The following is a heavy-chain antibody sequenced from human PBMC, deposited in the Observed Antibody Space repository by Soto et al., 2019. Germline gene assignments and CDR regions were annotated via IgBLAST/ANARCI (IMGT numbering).Heavy chain of an antibody. J-gene: IGHJ5*02. Sequence: ASVKVSCKASGYTFTSYDINWVRQATGQGLEWMGWMNPNSGNTGYAQKFQGRVTMTRNTSISTAYMELSRLRSDDTAVYYCARDRSGGYWFDPWGQGTLVTVSS. D-gene: IGHD6-19*01. CDR3: ARDRSGGYWFDP. CDR1: GYTFTSYD. CDR2: MNPNSGNT. V-gene: IGHV1-8*01.